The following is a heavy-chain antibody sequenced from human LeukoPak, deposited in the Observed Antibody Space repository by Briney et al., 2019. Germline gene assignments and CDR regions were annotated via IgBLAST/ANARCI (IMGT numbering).Heavy chain of an antibody. CDR1: GGSISSHY. CDR2: IYYSGST. D-gene: IGHD6-19*01. J-gene: IGHJ4*02. Sequence: PSETLSLTCTVSGGSISSHYWSWIRQPPGKGLEWIGHIYYSGSTNYTPSLTTRLTRSVDTSKNQFYLKHSSVTAAGTAVYYCAPRGGWYMSEIDYWGQGTLVTVSS. V-gene: IGHV4-59*03. CDR3: APRGGWYMSEIDY.